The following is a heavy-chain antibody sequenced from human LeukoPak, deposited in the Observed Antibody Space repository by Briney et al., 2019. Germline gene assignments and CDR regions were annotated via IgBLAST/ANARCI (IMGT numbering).Heavy chain of an antibody. CDR1: GGSISSSGYY. CDR3: ARDHSYRDAFDI. J-gene: IGHJ3*02. CDR2: IYYSGST. Sequence: SETLSLTCTVSGGSISSSGYYWSWTRQHPGKGLEWIGYIYYSGSTYYNPSLKSRVTISVDTSKNQFSLKLSSVTAADTAVYYCARDHSYRDAFDIWGQGTMVTVSS. D-gene: IGHD1-26*01. V-gene: IGHV4-31*03.